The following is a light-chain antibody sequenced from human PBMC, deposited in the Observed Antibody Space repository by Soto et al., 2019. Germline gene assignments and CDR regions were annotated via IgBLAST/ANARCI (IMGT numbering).Light chain of an antibody. CDR2: DVS. CDR1: SSDVGGYNY. CDR3: CSYAGSDYV. Sequence: QSALTQPRSVSGSPGQSVTISCTGTSSDVGGYNYVSWYQQHPGKAPKLMIYDVSKRPSGVPDRFSGSKSGNTASLTISGLQADDESDYFCCSYAGSDYVFGTGTKLTVL. J-gene: IGLJ1*01. V-gene: IGLV2-11*01.